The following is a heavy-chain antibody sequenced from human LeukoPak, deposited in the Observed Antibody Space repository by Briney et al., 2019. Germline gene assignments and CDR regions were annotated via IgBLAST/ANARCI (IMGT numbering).Heavy chain of an antibody. CDR3: ARAPTVLVGYCSSSSCQADY. D-gene: IGHD2-2*01. J-gene: IGHJ4*02. CDR1: GFTFRSYS. CDR2: IDPSSTYI. V-gene: IGHV3-21*01. Sequence: PGGSLRLSCAASGFTFRSYSMNWVRQAPGKGLEWVSAIDPSSTYIYYADSVKGRFAISRDNAENSLYLQMNSLRVEDTAVYYCARAPTVLVGYCSSSSCQADYWGQGTLVTVSS.